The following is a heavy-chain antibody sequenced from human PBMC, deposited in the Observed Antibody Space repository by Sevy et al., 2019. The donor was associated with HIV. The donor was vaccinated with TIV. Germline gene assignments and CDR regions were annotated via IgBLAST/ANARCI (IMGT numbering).Heavy chain of an antibody. CDR1: GFTVSGNY. Sequence: GGSLRLSCEASGFTVSGNYMAWVRLAPGKGLEWVSLIDSGGITYYADSVKGRFTISRYNAKYTLYLQMNPLRAEDTAVYFCARDRYYDASGYYYYYYGMDVWGQRTTVTVSS. V-gene: IGHV3-66*01. J-gene: IGHJ6*02. CDR3: ARDRYYDASGYYYYYYGMDV. D-gene: IGHD3-22*01. CDR2: IDSGGIT.